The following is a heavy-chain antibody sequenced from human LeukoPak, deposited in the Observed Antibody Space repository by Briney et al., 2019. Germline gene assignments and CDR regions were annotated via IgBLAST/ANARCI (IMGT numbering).Heavy chain of an antibody. Sequence: SSETLSLTCAVYGGSFSGYYWSWIRQPPGKGLEWIGEINHSGSTNYNPSLKSRVTISVDTSKNQFSLRLSSVTAADTAVYYCARGAYGSGRTTLYIWGQGTLVTVSS. J-gene: IGHJ4*02. CDR1: GGSFSGYY. D-gene: IGHD3-10*01. CDR3: ARGAYGSGRTTLYI. V-gene: IGHV4-34*01. CDR2: INHSGST.